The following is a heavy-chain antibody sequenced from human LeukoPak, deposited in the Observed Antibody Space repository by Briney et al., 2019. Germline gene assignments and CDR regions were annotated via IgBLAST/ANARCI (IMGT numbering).Heavy chain of an antibody. D-gene: IGHD3-3*01. V-gene: IGHV4-4*07. Sequence: KSSETLSLTCTVSGGSISSYYWSWIRQPAGKGLEWIGRIYTSGSTNYNPSLKSRVTMSVDTSKNQFSLKLSSVTAADTAVYYCARVGPYDFWSVKDAFDIWGQGTMVTVSS. J-gene: IGHJ3*02. CDR2: IYTSGST. CDR3: ARVGPYDFWSVKDAFDI. CDR1: GGSISSYY.